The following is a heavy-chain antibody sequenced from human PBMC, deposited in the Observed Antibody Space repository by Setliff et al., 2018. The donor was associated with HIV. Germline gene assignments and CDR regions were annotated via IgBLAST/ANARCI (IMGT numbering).Heavy chain of an antibody. Sequence: SETLSLTCTVSGGSISSGGYYWSWIRQHPGKGLEWIGYIYYSGSTYYNPSLKSRFTISVGTSKNQFSLNLTSVTAADTAVFFCARAKGYDYYMDVWGTGTTVTVSS. CDR1: GGSISSGGYY. J-gene: IGHJ6*03. CDR2: IYYSGST. CDR3: ARAKGYDYYMDV. D-gene: IGHD2-15*01. V-gene: IGHV4-30-4*08.